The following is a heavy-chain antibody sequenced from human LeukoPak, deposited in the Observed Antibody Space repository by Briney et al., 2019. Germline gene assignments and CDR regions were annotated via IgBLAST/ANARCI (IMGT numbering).Heavy chain of an antibody. CDR1: GFTFSSYS. CDR3: ARDTLGGSGYLFDY. V-gene: IGHV3-48*01. Sequence: GGSLRLSCAASGFTFSSYSMNWVRQAPGKGLEWVSYISGSYSTIYYADSVKGRFTVSRDNAKTSLYLQMNSLRAEDTAVYYCARDTLGGSGYLFDYWGQGTLVTVSS. J-gene: IGHJ4*02. CDR2: ISGSYSTI. D-gene: IGHD3-22*01.